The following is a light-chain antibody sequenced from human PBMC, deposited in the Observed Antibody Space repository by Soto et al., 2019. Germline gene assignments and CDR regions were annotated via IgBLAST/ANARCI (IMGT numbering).Light chain of an antibody. V-gene: IGKV3-20*01. CDR3: HQYASSRT. CDR2: AAS. Sequence: EIVLTQSPVTLSLSPGERATLSCRASQSVSSRYFASYQQKPGQAPRLLIYAASSRAAGSPDRFSGSGSGTDFALPISRLEPEDFAVYYCHQYASSRTFGPGSKVE. CDR1: QSVSSRY. J-gene: IGKJ1*01.